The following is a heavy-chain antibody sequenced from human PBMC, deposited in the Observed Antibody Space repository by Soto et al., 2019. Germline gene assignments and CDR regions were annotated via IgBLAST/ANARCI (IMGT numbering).Heavy chain of an antibody. D-gene: IGHD3-22*01. J-gene: IGHJ3*02. CDR1: GASISSSY. V-gene: IGHV4-59*01. CDR2: VYYSGST. CDR3: ARGYYDSNGQSNTFDI. Sequence: KTSETLSLTCTVSGASISSSYWSWIRQSPGKRLEWIGYVYYSGSTKYNPSLKSRVTISVDTSKNQFSLKLSSVTAADTAVYYCARGYYDSNGQSNTFDIWGQGTMVTVSS.